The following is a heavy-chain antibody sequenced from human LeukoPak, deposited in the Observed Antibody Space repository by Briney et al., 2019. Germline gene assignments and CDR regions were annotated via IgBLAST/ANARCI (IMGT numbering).Heavy chain of an antibody. J-gene: IGHJ4*02. CDR2: IIPIFGTA. Sequence: SVKVSCKASGGTFSSYAISWVRQAPGQGLEWMGGIIPIFGTANYAQKFQGRVTMTRDTSISTAYMELSRLRSDDTAVYYCARGSSGAVADIYYDYWGQGTLVTVSS. V-gene: IGHV1-69*05. CDR3: ARGSSGAVADIYYDY. CDR1: GGTFSSYA. D-gene: IGHD6-19*01.